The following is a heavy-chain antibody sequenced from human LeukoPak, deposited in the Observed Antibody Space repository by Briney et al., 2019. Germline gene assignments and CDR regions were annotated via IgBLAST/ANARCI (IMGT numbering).Heavy chain of an antibody. V-gene: IGHV3-30*02. J-gene: IGHJ3*02. D-gene: IGHD3-10*01. CDR2: IRYDGSNQ. Sequence: GGSLGLSCAVSGFTLSNYDIYWIRQAPGKGLEWATFIRYDGSNQYYADSVKGRFTISRDNSKNTVFLQMNSLRIEDTAVYYCARESGKGAFDIWGHGTMVIVSS. CDR1: GFTLSNYD. CDR3: ARESGKGAFDI.